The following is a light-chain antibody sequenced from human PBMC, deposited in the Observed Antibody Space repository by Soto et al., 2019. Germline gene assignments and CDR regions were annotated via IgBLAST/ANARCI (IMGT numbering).Light chain of an antibody. Sequence: VRTQPPSASGSPGQSVTISCTGTKNDIGVYDFVSWYQHHPGKAPRLIIYEVVQRPSGVPDRFSGSKSGNTASLTVSGLQAADEADYFCKSYAGSNTYVFGSGTKVTVL. V-gene: IGLV2-8*01. CDR3: KSYAGSNTYV. J-gene: IGLJ1*01. CDR2: EVV. CDR1: KNDIGVYDF.